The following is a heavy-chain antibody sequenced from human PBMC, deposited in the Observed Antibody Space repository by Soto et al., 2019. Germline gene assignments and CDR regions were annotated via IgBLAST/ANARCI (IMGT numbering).Heavy chain of an antibody. D-gene: IGHD2-2*01. V-gene: IGHV3-21*02. Sequence: EVRLVESGGGLVKPGGSLRVSSAASGFTFSDYSMNWVRLAPGKGLEWVSSITSGSSYIYFADSVKGRFTVSRDNAKNSLYLQMNSLRAEDTAVYFCARGSTVTPAGIDYWGQGTQVTVSS. CDR2: ITSGSSYI. CDR1: GFTFSDYS. CDR3: ARGSTVTPAGIDY. J-gene: IGHJ4*02.